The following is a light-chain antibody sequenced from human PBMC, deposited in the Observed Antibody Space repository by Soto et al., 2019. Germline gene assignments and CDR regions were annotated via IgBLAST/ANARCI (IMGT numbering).Light chain of an antibody. J-gene: IGKJ1*01. CDR2: DAS. CDR1: QTINAY. CDR3: QQYNSYSPTWT. Sequence: DIQMTQSPSSLSASVGDRVTITCRASQTINAYLNWYQQKPGKAPKLLIYDASSLESGVPSRFSGSGSGTEFTLTISSLQPDDFATYYCQQYNSYSPTWTFGQGTKVEIK. V-gene: IGKV1-5*01.